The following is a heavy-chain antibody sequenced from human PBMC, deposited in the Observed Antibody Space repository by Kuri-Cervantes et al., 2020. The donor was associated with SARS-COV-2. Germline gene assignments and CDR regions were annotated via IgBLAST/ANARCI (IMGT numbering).Heavy chain of an antibody. CDR3: SLNLGYCSSTSCYDWFDP. Sequence: GGSLRLSCAASGFTFSNAWMSWVRQAPGKGLEWVGRIKSKTDGGTTDYAAPVKGRFTISRDDSKNTLYLQMNSLKTEDTAVYYCSLNLGYCSSTSCYDWFDPWGQGTLVTVSS. CDR1: GFTFSNAW. V-gene: IGHV3-15*01. J-gene: IGHJ5*02. CDR2: IKSKTDGGTT. D-gene: IGHD2-2*01.